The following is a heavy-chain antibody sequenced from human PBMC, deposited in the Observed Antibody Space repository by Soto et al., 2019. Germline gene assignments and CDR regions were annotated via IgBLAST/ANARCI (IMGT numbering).Heavy chain of an antibody. CDR3: ARRLGYDYVWGSFSYGMDV. J-gene: IGHJ6*02. V-gene: IGHV1-18*04. CDR1: GYTFTSYG. CDR2: ISAYNGNT. Sequence: EASVKVSCKASGYTFTSYGISWVRQAPGQGLEWMGWISAYNGNTNYAQKLQGRVTMTTDTSTSTAYMELRSLRSDDTAVYYCARRLGYDYVWGSFSYGMDVWGQGTTVTVPS. D-gene: IGHD3-16*01.